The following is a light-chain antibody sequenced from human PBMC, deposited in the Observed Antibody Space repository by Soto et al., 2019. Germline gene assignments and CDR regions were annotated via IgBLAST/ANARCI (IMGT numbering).Light chain of an antibody. J-gene: IGLJ2*01. CDR1: SSNSGAGYD. V-gene: IGLV1-40*01. CDR2: GNS. Sequence: QSVLTQPPSVSGAPGQRVAISCTGSSSNSGAGYDVHWYQQLPETAPKLLIYGNSNRPSGVPDRFSGCKSGTSASLAITGLQAEDEADYYCQSYDSSLSGVVFGGGAKVTVL. CDR3: QSYDSSLSGVV.